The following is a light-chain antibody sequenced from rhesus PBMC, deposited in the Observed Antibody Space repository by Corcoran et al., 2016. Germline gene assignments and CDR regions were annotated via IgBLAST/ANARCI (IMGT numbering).Light chain of an antibody. Sequence: DIQMTQSPSSLSASVGDRVTITCRASQDISNDLTWYQQKPGETPKLLIYEASSLQSGIPSRFSGSGSGTEFTLTISSLQPEDFATYYCQHYYSTPLTFGGGTKVEIK. CDR1: QDISND. CDR2: EAS. V-gene: IGKV1-25*01. CDR3: QHYYSTPLT. J-gene: IGKJ4*01.